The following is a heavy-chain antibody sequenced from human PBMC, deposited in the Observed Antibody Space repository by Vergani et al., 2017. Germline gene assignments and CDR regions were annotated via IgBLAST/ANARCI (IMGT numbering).Heavy chain of an antibody. J-gene: IGHJ5*02. CDR1: GFTFNQYG. Sequence: QVKLVESGGGVVQPGRSLRLSCAASGFTFNQYGMHWVRQAPGKGLELVAVTWYDGNNKQYADSVKGRFTISRDNSKSTMYLLMNSLRDEDTGVYYCARARKFRFGVVWENWFDPWGQGTLVTVSS. CDR2: TWYDGNNK. CDR3: ARARKFRFGVVWENWFDP. V-gene: IGHV3-33*01. D-gene: IGHD3-3*01.